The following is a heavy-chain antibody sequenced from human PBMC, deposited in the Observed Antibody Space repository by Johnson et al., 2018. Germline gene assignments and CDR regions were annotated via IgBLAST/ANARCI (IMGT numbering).Heavy chain of an antibody. CDR1: GFTFGSYA. CDR3: EKSDIATSVYYYGIDV. J-gene: IGHJ6*02. V-gene: IGHV3-23*01. D-gene: IGHD6-13*01. Sequence: EVQLQESGGGVVQXGRSLRLSCAASGFTFGSYAMTWVRQAPGKGLEWVSTISGSGGTTYYADSVKGRFTISRDNSKNTLYVQMNSLRAEDTVVYYCEKSDIATSVYYYGIDVWGQGTTVTVSS. CDR2: ISGSGGTT.